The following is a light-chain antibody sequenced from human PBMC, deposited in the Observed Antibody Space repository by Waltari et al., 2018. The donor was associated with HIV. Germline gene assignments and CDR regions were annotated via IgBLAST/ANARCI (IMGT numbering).Light chain of an antibody. Sequence: QSVLTQPPSVSAAPGQKVTISCSGSSSNIGNNYVSWYQPFPGAAPKLLIYDSSKRPSGIPDRFSGSKSGTSATLGITGLKTGDEADYYCGTWDSSLSVWVFGGGTKLTVL. J-gene: IGLJ3*02. V-gene: IGLV1-51*01. CDR2: DSS. CDR3: GTWDSSLSVWV. CDR1: SSNIGNNY.